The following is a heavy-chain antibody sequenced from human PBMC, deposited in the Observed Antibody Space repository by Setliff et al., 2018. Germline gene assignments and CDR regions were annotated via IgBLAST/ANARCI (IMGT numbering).Heavy chain of an antibody. D-gene: IGHD6-13*01. Sequence: GGSLRLSCAASGFTFSSYAMTWVRQAPGKGLEWVSVISGSGGSTYYADSVKGRFTISRDNSKNTLYLQMNSLIAEDTAVYYCAKDGSGSYDYFDYWGQGTLVTVSS. V-gene: IGHV3-23*01. CDR2: ISGSGGST. CDR1: GFTFSSYA. J-gene: IGHJ4*02. CDR3: AKDGSGSYDYFDY.